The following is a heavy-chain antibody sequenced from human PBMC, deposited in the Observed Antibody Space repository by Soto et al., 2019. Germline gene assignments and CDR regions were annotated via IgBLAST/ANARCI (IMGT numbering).Heavy chain of an antibody. CDR3: ARSITMVRGVISWFDP. CDR1: GGSIRSGDYY. J-gene: IGHJ5*02. Sequence: QVQLQESGPGLVKPSQTLSLTCTVSGGSIRSGDYYWSWIRQPPGKGLEWIGYIYYSGSTYYNPSLKSRVTISVDTSKNQFSLKLSSVTAADTAVYYGARSITMVRGVISWFDPWGQGTLVTVSS. D-gene: IGHD3-10*01. CDR2: IYYSGST. V-gene: IGHV4-30-4*01.